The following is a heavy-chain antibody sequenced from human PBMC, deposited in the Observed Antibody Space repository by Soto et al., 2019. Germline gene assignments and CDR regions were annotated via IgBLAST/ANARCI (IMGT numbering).Heavy chain of an antibody. J-gene: IGHJ4*02. V-gene: IGHV4-34*01. CDR3: SRPMSTVTTSLAY. D-gene: IGHD4-17*01. Sequence: QVHLQQWGAGLLKPSETLSLTCAVYGESFSGYYWTWIRQPPGKGLEWIGEINHSGSTNYNPSLKSRVTISVDTSKNQFSLKVNSVTAADTAVYYCSRPMSTVTTSLAYWGRGTLVTVSS. CDR1: GESFSGYY. CDR2: INHSGST.